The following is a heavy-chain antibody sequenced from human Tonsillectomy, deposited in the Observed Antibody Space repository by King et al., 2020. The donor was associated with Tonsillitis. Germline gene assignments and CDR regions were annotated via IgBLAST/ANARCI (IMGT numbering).Heavy chain of an antibody. CDR3: ARSLDLSDYYFGLDV. Sequence: QLQESGPGLVKPSETLSLTCTVSGGSISSYYWNWIRQPPGKGLEWIGYMYYRGSTNYSPSLKRRVTMSVDTSKSQFSLKLSSVTAADTAVYYCARSLDLSDYYFGLDVWGQGTTVTVSS. CDR2: MYYRGST. V-gene: IGHV4-59*01. J-gene: IGHJ6*02. CDR1: GGSISSYY. D-gene: IGHD3/OR15-3a*01.